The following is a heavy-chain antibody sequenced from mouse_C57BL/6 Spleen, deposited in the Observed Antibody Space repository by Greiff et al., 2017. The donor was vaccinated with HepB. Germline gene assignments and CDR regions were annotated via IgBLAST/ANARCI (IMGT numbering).Heavy chain of an antibody. Sequence: QVQLQQPGAELVRPGSSVKLSCKASGYTFTSYWMDWVKQRPGQGLEWIGNIYPSDSETHYNQKFKNKATLTVDKSSSTAYMQLSSLTSEDSAVYYCERPRLPSYAMDYWGQGTSVTVSS. CDR1: GYTFTSYW. CDR2: IYPSDSET. J-gene: IGHJ4*01. CDR3: ERPRLPSYAMDY. V-gene: IGHV1-61*01.